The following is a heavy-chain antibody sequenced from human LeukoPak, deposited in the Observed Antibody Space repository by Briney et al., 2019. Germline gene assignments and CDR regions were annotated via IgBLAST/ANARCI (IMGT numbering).Heavy chain of an antibody. CDR2: IYYSGST. V-gene: IGHV4-39*01. Sequence: SETLSLTCTVSGGSISSSSYYWGWIRQPPGKGLEWIGSIYYSGSTYYNPSLKSRVTISVDTSKNQFSLKLSSVTAADTAVYYCARHGGGSIAAAGTFDYWGQGTLVTVSS. CDR1: GGSISSSSYY. CDR3: ARHGGGSIAAAGTFDY. J-gene: IGHJ4*02. D-gene: IGHD6-13*01.